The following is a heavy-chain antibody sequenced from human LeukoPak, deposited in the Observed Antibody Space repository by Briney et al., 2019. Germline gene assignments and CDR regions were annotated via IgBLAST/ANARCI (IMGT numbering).Heavy chain of an antibody. Sequence: GGSLRLSCAASGFTFSVSAIYWVRQASGKGLEWVGRIRNKANNYATAYAASLKGRFTISRDDSRNTAYLQMNSLETEDTAMYYCTYTSSSGVVYWGQGTLVTVSS. CDR3: TYTSSSGVVY. J-gene: IGHJ4*02. CDR2: IRNKANNYAT. D-gene: IGHD6-6*01. CDR1: GFTFSVSA. V-gene: IGHV3-73*01.